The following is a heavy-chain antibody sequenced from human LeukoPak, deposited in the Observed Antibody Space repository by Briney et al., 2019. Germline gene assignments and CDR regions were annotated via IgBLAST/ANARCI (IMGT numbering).Heavy chain of an antibody. Sequence: PGGSLRLSCAASGFTFSSYGMHWVRQAPGKGLEWVAVISYDGSNKYYADSVKGRFTISGDNSKNTLYLQMNSLRAEDTAVYYCAKDGVEMALDYWGQGTLVTVSS. J-gene: IGHJ4*02. CDR2: ISYDGSNK. D-gene: IGHD5-24*01. CDR1: GFTFSSYG. V-gene: IGHV3-30*18. CDR3: AKDGVEMALDY.